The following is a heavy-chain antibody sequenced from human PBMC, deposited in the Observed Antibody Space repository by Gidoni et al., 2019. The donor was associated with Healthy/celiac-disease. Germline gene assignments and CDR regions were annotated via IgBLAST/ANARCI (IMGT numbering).Heavy chain of an antibody. CDR2: ISYDGSNK. V-gene: IGHV3-30-3*01. CDR1: GFTFSSYA. D-gene: IGHD1-26*01. CDR3: AREGGGSTYDY. J-gene: IGHJ4*02. Sequence: QVQLVESGGGVVQPGRSLRLPCAASGFTFSSYAMHWVRQAPGKGLEWVAVISYDGSNKYYADSVKGRFTISRDNSKNTLYLQMNSLRAEDTAVYYCAREGGGSTYDYWGQGTLVTVSS.